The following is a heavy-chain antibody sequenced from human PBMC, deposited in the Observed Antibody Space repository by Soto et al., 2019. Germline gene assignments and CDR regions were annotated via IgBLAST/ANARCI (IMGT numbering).Heavy chain of an antibody. V-gene: IGHV1-18*04. Sequence: ASVKVSCKASGYTFTSYGISWVRQAPGQGLEWMGWISAYNGNTNYAQKLQGRVTMTTDTSTSTAYMELRSLRSDDTAAYYCAREYCGGDCYSYYYYGMDVWGQGTTVTVSS. CDR1: GYTFTSYG. D-gene: IGHD2-21*02. CDR2: ISAYNGNT. CDR3: AREYCGGDCYSYYYYGMDV. J-gene: IGHJ6*02.